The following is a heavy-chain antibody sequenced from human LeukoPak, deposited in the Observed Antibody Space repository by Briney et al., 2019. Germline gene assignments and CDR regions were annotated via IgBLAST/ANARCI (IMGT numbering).Heavy chain of an antibody. J-gene: IGHJ6*03. D-gene: IGHD3-16*02. V-gene: IGHV3-7*01. CDR3: ARSFYYYYMDV. CDR1: GFTFSSYW. CDR2: IKQDGSEK. Sequence: GGSLRLSCAASGFTFSSYWMTWVRQAPGKGLEWVANIKQDGSEKYYVDSVKGRFTISRDNVKNTLYLQMNSLRAEDTAVYYCARSFYYYYMDVWGKGTTVTVSS.